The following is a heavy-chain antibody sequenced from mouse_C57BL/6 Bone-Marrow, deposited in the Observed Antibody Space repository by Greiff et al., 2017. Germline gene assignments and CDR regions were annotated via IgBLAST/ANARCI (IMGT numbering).Heavy chain of an antibody. Sequence: EVQLQQSGAELVRPGASVKLSSTASGFNIKDDYMHWVKQRPEQGLEWIGWIDPENGDTEYASKFQGKATITADTSSNTAYLQLSSLTSEDTAVYYCTGGYYDYFDYWGQGTTLTGSS. CDR1: GFNIKDDY. V-gene: IGHV14-4*01. CDR2: IDPENGDT. D-gene: IGHD2-3*01. CDR3: TGGYYDYFDY. J-gene: IGHJ2*01.